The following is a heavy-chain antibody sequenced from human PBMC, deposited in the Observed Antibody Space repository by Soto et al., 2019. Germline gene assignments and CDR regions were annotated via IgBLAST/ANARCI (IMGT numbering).Heavy chain of an antibody. Sequence: GESLKISCAVSGFTFSSHAMHWARQAPGKGLLWVSRINSDGSHTIYADSVKGRFTISRDNAKNTLYLQMNSLRAEDTAVYYCARLGYSSGWDYWGKGTLVTVSS. D-gene: IGHD6-19*01. J-gene: IGHJ4*02. CDR2: INSDGSHT. V-gene: IGHV3-74*01. CDR3: ARLGYSSGWDY. CDR1: GFTFSSHA.